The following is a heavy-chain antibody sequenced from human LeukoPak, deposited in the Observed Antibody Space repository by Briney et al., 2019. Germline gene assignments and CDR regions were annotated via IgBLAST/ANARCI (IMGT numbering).Heavy chain of an antibody. CDR2: ISGSGGST. V-gene: IGHV3-23*01. J-gene: IGHJ4*02. Sequence: GGSLRLSCAASGFTFSSYGMSWVRQAPGKGLEWVSAISGSGGSTYYADSVKGRFTISRDNSKNTLYLQMNSPRAEDTAVYYCAKDMADTNVAMIVVVTPDFDYWGQGTLVTVSS. CDR1: GFTFSSYG. D-gene: IGHD3-22*01. CDR3: AKDMADTNVAMIVVVTPDFDY.